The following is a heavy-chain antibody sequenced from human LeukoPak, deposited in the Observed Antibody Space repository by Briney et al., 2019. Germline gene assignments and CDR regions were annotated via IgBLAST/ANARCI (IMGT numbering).Heavy chain of an antibody. J-gene: IGHJ4*02. V-gene: IGHV1-18*01. D-gene: IGHD6-13*01. CDR3: ARDTPQHLKRYAY. Sequence: ASVKVSCKASGYNFDKFGISWVRQAPGQGLEWMGWINTQNGNTKYSKQYQGRVTMTTDTSTSTVYMELRSLRSDDTAVYFCARDTPQHLKRYAYWGQGTQVTVSS. CDR1: GYNFDKFG. CDR2: INTQNGNT.